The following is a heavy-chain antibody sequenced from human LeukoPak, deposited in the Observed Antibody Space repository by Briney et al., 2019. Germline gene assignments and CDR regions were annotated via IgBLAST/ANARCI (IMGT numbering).Heavy chain of an antibody. V-gene: IGHV3-21*01. CDR3: ARLHDLYCSSTSCYSV. Sequence: GGSLRLSCAGSGFTFSNYNLNWVRQAPGKGLEWVSFISSSGLYIYYADSVKGRFTISRDNARNALYLQMNSLRAEDTAVYYCARLHDLYCSSTSCYSVWGQGTLVTVSS. D-gene: IGHD2-2*01. CDR2: ISSSGLYI. CDR1: GFTFSNYN. J-gene: IGHJ4*02.